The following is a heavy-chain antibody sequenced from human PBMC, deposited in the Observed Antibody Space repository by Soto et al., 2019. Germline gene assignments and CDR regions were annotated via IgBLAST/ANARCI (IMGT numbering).Heavy chain of an antibody. V-gene: IGHV3-73*01. D-gene: IGHD3-16*01. CDR3: TASADDTFLDY. Sequence: GGSLRLSCSASGFTFSGSAMHWVRQASGKGLEWVGRIRNKANNYATAYAASVKGRFSISRDDSKNTAYLQMNSLKTEDTAVYYCTASADDTFLDYWAQGGLVTVSS. CDR2: IRNKANNYAT. CDR1: GFTFSGSA. J-gene: IGHJ4*02.